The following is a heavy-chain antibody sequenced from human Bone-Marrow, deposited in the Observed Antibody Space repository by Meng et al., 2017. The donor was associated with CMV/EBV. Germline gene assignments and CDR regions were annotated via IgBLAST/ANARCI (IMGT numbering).Heavy chain of an antibody. J-gene: IGHJ6*02. D-gene: IGHD2-2*01. Sequence: GESLKISCAASGFTFSSYSMNWVRQAPGKGLEWVSSISSSSSYIYYADSVKGRFTISRDNAKNSLYLQMNSLRAEDTAVYYCARDNIVVVPAAPAYYYYGMDVWGQGTTVTVSS. CDR2: ISSSSSYI. V-gene: IGHV3-21*01. CDR3: ARDNIVVVPAAPAYYYYGMDV. CDR1: GFTFSSYS.